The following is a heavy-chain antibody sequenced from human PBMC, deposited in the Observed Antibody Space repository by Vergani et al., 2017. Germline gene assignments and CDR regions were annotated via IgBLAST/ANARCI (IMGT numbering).Heavy chain of an antibody. CDR2: IYTSGST. CDR1: GGSFSGYY. V-gene: IGHV4-59*10. CDR3: ARDSEFNYYYGMDV. J-gene: IGHJ6*02. Sequence: VQLQQWGAGLLKPSETLSLTCAVYGGSFSGYYWSWIRQPAGKGLEWIGRIYTSGSTNYNPSLKSRVTMSVDTSKNQFSLKLSSVTAADTAVYYCARDSEFNYYYGMDVWGQGTTVTVSS. D-gene: IGHD3-10*01.